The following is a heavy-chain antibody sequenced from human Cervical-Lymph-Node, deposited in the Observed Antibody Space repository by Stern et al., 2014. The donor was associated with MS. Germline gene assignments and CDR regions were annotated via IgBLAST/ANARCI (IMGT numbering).Heavy chain of an antibody. CDR1: GFSLTTSGAG. V-gene: IGHV2-5*02. J-gene: IGHJ4*02. CDR2: IYWDDEK. CDR3: THRGVGSAGAYYFDS. Sequence: QITLKESGPTLVKPTQTLTLTCTFSGFSLTTSGAGVGWVRQPLGKALEWLTLIYWDDEKRYSPSLKTRLTVTKDTSKNQVVLTMTNMDPLDTATYYCTHRGVGSAGAYYFDSWGQGTLVTVSS. D-gene: IGHD3-3*01.